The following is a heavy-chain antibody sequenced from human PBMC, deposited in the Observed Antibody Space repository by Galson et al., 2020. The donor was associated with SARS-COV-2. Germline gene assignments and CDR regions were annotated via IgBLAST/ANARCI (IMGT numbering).Heavy chain of an antibody. J-gene: IGHJ2*01. D-gene: IGHD2-21*01. Sequence: GGSLRLSCVGSGFTFSSYAMHWVRQAPGRGLEYVSAVATNGFSTYYVHPVRGRFTISRDNSKNTLYLQMGSLRAEDTAVYYCARDARVCGTASVNCGGLSLWGRGTLVTVSS. CDR1: GFTFSSYA. CDR2: VATNGFST. CDR3: ARDARVCGTASVNCGGLSL. V-gene: IGHV3-64*01.